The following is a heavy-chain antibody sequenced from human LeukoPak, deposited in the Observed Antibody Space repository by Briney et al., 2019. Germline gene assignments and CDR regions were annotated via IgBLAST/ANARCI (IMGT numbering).Heavy chain of an antibody. CDR1: GGVISGYY. D-gene: IGHD2-21*02. J-gene: IGHJ3*02. Sequence: PSETLSLTCTVSGGVISGYYWSWIRQPPGKALEWIGYVFYSGATNYNPSLKSRVTLSVDTSKDQFSLKLTSVTAADTAVYYCARGRGYMYCGGDCVAFDIWGQGTMVTVSS. CDR2: VFYSGAT. CDR3: ARGRGYMYCGGDCVAFDI. V-gene: IGHV4-59*01.